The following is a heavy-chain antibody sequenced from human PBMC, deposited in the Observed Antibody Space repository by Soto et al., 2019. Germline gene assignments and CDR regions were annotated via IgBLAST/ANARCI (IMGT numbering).Heavy chain of an antibody. CDR3: ARHVVRGIMRLDP. CDR2: IYYSGST. V-gene: IGHV4-61*08. J-gene: IGHJ5*02. Sequence: SETLSLTCTVSGGSVNSGDYYWSWIRQPPGKGLEWIGYIYYSGSTNYSPSLKSRVTISVDTSKNQFSLNLSSVTAADTAVYYCARHVVRGIMRLDPWGPGSLVTVSS. D-gene: IGHD3-10*01. CDR1: GGSVNSGDYY.